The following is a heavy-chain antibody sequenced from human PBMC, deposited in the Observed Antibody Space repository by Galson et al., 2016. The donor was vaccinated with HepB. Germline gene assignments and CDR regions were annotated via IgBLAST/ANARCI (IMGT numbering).Heavy chain of an antibody. V-gene: IGHV1-69*13. D-gene: IGHD3/OR15-3a*01. CDR3: ARSPSVEVRRTGYNWFVP. CDR1: GGLFISYA. J-gene: IGHJ5*01. CDR2: IIPLFGIV. Sequence: SVKVSCKVSGGLFISYAISWVRQAPGQGLEWTGWIIPLFGIVDYAQNFQGSLTITADGYTNTAFMELNSLRSNDPAVYYCARSPSVEVRRTGYNWFVPWGQGTLVTVSS.